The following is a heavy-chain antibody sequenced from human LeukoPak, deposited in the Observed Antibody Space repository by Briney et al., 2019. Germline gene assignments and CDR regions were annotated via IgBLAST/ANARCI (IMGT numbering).Heavy chain of an antibody. Sequence: SETLSLTCTVSGGPISSYYWSWIRQPAGKGLEWIGRIYTSGSTNYNPSLKSRVTMSVDTSKNQFSLKLSSVTDADTAVYYCARDPGCSGLQPPPAFDYWGQGTLVTVSS. D-gene: IGHD5-12*01. J-gene: IGHJ4*02. CDR3: ARDPGCSGLQPPPAFDY. V-gene: IGHV4-4*07. CDR2: IYTSGST. CDR1: GGPISSYY.